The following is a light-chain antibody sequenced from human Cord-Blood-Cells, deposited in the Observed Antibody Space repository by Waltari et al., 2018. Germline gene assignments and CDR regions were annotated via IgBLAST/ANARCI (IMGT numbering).Light chain of an antibody. CDR2: LNSDGSH. V-gene: IGLV4-69*01. CDR1: SGPSSYA. J-gene: IGLJ1*01. Sequence: QLVLTQSPSASASLGASVKLTCTLSSGPSSYATAWHQQQPEKGPRYLMKLNSDGSHSKGDGIPDRFSGSSSGAERYLTISSLQSEDEADYYCQTWGTGIHVFGTGTKVTVL. CDR3: QTWGTGIHV.